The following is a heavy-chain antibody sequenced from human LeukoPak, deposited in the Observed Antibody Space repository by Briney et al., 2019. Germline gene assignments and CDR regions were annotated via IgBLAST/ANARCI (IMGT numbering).Heavy chain of an antibody. J-gene: IGHJ4*02. CDR2: ISGSGGIT. D-gene: IGHD3-9*01. CDR1: GFTFSSYA. Sequence: PGGSLRLSCAASGFTFSSYAMSWVRQAPGKGLEWVSAISGSGGITYYADSVKGRFTISRDNSKNTLYLQMNSLRAEDTAVYYCAGWDVLRYFDWLLGFDYWGQGTLVTVSS. V-gene: IGHV3-23*01. CDR3: AGWDVLRYFDWLLGFDY.